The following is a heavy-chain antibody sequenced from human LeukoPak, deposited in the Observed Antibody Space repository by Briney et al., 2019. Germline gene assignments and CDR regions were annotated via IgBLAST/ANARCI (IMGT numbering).Heavy chain of an antibody. Sequence: GGSLRLSCAASGFTFDDYAMHWVRQAPGKGLEWVSGISWNSGSIGYADSVKGRFTISRDNSKNTLFLQMNSLRAEDTAVYYCAKELRPRSVQFIYSDFWGQGTLVTVSS. D-gene: IGHD4-17*01. CDR1: GFTFDDYA. CDR3: AKELRPRSVQFIYSDF. V-gene: IGHV3-9*01. CDR2: ISWNSGSI. J-gene: IGHJ4*02.